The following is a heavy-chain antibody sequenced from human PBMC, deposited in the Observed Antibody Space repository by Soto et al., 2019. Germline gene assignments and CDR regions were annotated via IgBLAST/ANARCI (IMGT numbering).Heavy chain of an antibody. CDR2: ISGRGGST. D-gene: IGHD5-12*01. Sequence: EEQLLESGGGLVQPGGSLRLSCAASGFTFSTYAMSWVREAPGKGLEWVSAISGRGGSTYYAASVKGRFTISRDNSKNTLYLQMNSLRAEDTAVYYCAKWFQDLVAAFDIWGQGTLVTASS. CDR1: GFTFSTYA. V-gene: IGHV3-23*01. J-gene: IGHJ3*02. CDR3: AKWFQDLVAAFDI.